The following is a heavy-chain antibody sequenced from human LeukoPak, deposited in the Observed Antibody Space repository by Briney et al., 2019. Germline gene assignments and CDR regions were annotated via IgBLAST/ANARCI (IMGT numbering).Heavy chain of an antibody. Sequence: GGSLRLSCAASGFSVSNNYMSWVRQAPGKGLEWVSVLYSGGNTDYVDSVKGRFAISRDYSTNTVYLEMSNLRAEDTGVYYCASSDSRGYNYPYYWGQGTLVTVSS. CDR3: ASSDSRGYNYPYY. V-gene: IGHV3-53*01. D-gene: IGHD5-18*01. J-gene: IGHJ4*02. CDR1: GFSVSNNY. CDR2: LYSGGNT.